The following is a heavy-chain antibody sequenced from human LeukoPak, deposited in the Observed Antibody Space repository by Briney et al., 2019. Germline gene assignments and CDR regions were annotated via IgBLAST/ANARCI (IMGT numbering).Heavy chain of an antibody. CDR3: ARGIVGGYYFDY. Sequence: SETLSLTCAVYGGSFSGYYWSWIRQPPGKGLEWIGEINHSGSTNYNPSLKGRGTISVDTSKNQFSLKLSSVTAADTAVYYCARGIVGGYYFDYWGQGTLVTVSS. D-gene: IGHD3-16*01. CDR1: GGSFSGYY. J-gene: IGHJ4*02. CDR2: INHSGST. V-gene: IGHV4-34*01.